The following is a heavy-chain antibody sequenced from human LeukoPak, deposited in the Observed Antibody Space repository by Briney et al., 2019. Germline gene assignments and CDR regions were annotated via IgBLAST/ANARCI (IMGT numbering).Heavy chain of an antibody. D-gene: IGHD6-19*01. CDR2: ISSSSSTI. V-gene: IGHV3-48*01. CDR3: ARDSSGWGDYFDY. Sequence: PGGSLRLSCAASGFTFSSYSMNWVRQAPGKGLEGVSYISSSSSTIYYADSVKGRFTISRDNSKNTLYLQMNSLRAEDTAVYYCARDSSGWGDYFDYWGQGTLVTVSS. CDR1: GFTFSSYS. J-gene: IGHJ4*02.